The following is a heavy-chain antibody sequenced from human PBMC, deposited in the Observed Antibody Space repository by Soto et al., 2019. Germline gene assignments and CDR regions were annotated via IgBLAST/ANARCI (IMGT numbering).Heavy chain of an antibody. D-gene: IGHD3-16*01. CDR2: IYFTGTT. CDR1: GVSIASSSYY. CDR3: ARHLRFGRFDP. Sequence: QLQLQESGPGLVKSSETLSLACTVSGVSIASSSYYWGWIRQPPGKGLEWIGSIYFTGTTYHNPTLKSRVTISIDTSKNQLSLKLSSVTAADTALYYCARHLRFGRFDPWGPGTLVTVST. V-gene: IGHV4-39*01. J-gene: IGHJ5*02.